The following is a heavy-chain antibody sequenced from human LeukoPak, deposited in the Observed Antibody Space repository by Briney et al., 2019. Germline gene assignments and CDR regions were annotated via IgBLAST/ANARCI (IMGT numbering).Heavy chain of an antibody. V-gene: IGHV4-59*01. CDR2: IHNSGST. CDR3: VRDWEGFNFDI. Sequence: SETLSLTCTVSGGSFRSYYWSWLRQPPGEGLEGIAYIHNSGSTNYNPSLTSRVTISVDTSKNHFSLKLSSVTAADTAVYYCVRDWEGFNFDIWGQGTMVTVSS. D-gene: IGHD1-26*01. J-gene: IGHJ3*02. CDR1: GGSFRSYY.